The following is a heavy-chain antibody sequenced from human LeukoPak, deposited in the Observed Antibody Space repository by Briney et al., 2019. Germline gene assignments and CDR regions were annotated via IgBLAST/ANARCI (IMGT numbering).Heavy chain of an antibody. J-gene: IGHJ6*02. CDR2: ISAYNGNT. CDR1: GYTFTSYG. V-gene: IGHV1-18*01. CDR3: ARDRRYGRRDNYYGMDV. D-gene: IGHD1-14*01. Sequence: ASVKVSCKASGYTFTSYGISWVRQAPGQGLEWMGWISAYNGNTNYAQKLQGRVTMTTDTSTSIAYMELRSLRSDDTAVYYCARDRRYGRRDNYYGMDVWGQGTTVTVSS.